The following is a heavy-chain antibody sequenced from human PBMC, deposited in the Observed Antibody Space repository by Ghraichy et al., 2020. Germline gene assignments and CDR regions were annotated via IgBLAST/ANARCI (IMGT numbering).Heavy chain of an antibody. CDR1: GFNFSSNW. V-gene: IGHV3-7*04. D-gene: IGHD5-24*01. J-gene: IGHJ4*02. CDR2: IRQDGSSK. Sequence: GESMNISCSASGFNFSSNWMSWVRQAPGKGLEWVANIRQDGSSKYYVDSARGRFTISRDNAKSSLYQQMNSLRADDTGVYYCARAADGYQWGRGTLVTVTS. CDR3: ARAADGYQ.